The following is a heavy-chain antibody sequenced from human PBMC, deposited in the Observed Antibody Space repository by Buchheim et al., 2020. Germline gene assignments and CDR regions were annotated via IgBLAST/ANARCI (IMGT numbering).Heavy chain of an antibody. CDR2: IYYSGST. D-gene: IGHD3-22*01. CDR3: ARDLVNYYDSSGYYSGVGWFDP. CDR1: GGSISSGGYY. Sequence: QVQLQESGPGLVKPSQTLSLTCTVSGGSISSGGYYWSWIRQHPGKGLEWIGYIYYSGSTYYNPSLKSRVTISVDTSKNQFSLKLSSVTAADMAVYYCARDLVNYYDSSGYYSGVGWFDPWGQGTL. V-gene: IGHV4-31*03. J-gene: IGHJ5*02.